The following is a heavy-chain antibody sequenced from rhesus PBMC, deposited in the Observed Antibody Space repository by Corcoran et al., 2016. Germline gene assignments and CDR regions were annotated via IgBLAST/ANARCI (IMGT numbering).Heavy chain of an antibody. CDR1: GGSISDSYR. Sequence: QVQLQESGPGVVKPSETLSLTCAVSGGSISDSYRWSWIRQPPGKGLEWIGYIYGSTTTTTYHPSLKSRGTISKDTSKSRFSLKLSSVTAADTAVYYCARGYGNWNPGDYWGQGVLVTVSS. D-gene: IGHD6-25*01. CDR2: IYGSTTTT. J-gene: IGHJ4*01. V-gene: IGHV4S10*01. CDR3: ARGYGNWNPGDY.